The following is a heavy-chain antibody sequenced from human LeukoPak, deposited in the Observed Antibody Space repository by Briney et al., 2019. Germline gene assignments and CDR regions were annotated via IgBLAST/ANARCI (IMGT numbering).Heavy chain of an antibody. V-gene: IGHV1-3*01. J-gene: IGHJ4*02. CDR2: INAGSGNT. D-gene: IGHD6-13*01. Sequence: ASVNVSCKASGYTLTSYAMHWVRQAPGQRLEWMGWINAGSGNTKYSQKFQGRVTITRDTSASTAYMELSSLRSEDTAVYYCARGSSWYNYWGQGTLVTVSS. CDR3: ARGSSWYNY. CDR1: GYTLTSYA.